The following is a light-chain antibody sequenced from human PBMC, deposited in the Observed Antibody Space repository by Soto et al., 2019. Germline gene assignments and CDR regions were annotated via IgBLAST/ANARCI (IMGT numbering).Light chain of an antibody. CDR2: EDN. Sequence: NFMLTQPHSVSESPGKTVTISCTRSSGSIASNYVQWYQQRPGSAPTTVIYEDNQRPSGVPDRFSGSIDSSSNSASLAISGLKTEDEADYYCQSSDSSNFWVFGGGTKLTVL. CDR3: QSSDSSNFWV. CDR1: SGSIASNY. J-gene: IGLJ3*02. V-gene: IGLV6-57*03.